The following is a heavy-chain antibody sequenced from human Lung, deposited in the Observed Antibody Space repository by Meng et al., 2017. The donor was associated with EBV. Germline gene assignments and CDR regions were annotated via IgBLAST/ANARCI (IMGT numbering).Heavy chain of an antibody. CDR3: ARVGAYCGGDCYHPR. D-gene: IGHD2-21*02. Sequence: QGRLQGSGPGLWKHSGTLSLTCAVSGGSLSSRNWWSWVRQPPGKGLEWIGEIYHSGSTNYNPSLKSRVTISVDESKNQFSLRLSSVTAADTAVYYCARVGAYCGGDCYHPRWGQGTLVTVSS. CDR2: IYHSGST. V-gene: IGHV4-4*02. CDR1: GGSLSSRNW. J-gene: IGHJ4*02.